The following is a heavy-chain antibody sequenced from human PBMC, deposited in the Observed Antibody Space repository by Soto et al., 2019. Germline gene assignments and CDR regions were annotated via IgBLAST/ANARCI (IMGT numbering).Heavy chain of an antibody. J-gene: IGHJ4*02. CDR2: IYPSGST. CDR1: GGSISGHS. Sequence: SETRSLTCTVSGGSISGHSWIWIRQPAGKGLEWIGHIYPSGSTSYNPSLRGRVTMSLDTSSNQIFLNLTSVTAADTAVFYCVGGRSYSVYDFWGPGTLVTVSS. D-gene: IGHD5-12*01. CDR3: VGGRSYSVYDF. V-gene: IGHV4-4*07.